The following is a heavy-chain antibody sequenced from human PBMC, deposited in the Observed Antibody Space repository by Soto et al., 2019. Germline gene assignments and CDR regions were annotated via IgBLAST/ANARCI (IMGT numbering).Heavy chain of an antibody. CDR1: GYTFTSYD. J-gene: IGHJ6*03. CDR2: MNPNSGNT. CDR3: ARVPPYDFWSGTYYYYCMDV. Sequence: ASVKVSCKASGYTFTSYDINWVRQATGQGLEWMGWMNPNSGNTGYAQKFQGRVTMTRNTSISTAYMELSSLRSEDTAVYYCARVPPYDFWSGTYYYYCMDVWGKGTTVTVSS. V-gene: IGHV1-8*01. D-gene: IGHD3-3*01.